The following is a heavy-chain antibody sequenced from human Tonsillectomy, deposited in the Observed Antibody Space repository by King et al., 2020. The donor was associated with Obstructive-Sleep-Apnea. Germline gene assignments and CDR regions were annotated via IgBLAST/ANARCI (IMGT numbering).Heavy chain of an antibody. J-gene: IGHJ4*02. Sequence: QLQESGPGLVKPSQTLSLTCSVSGSSITRGASYWSWVRQPPGKGLEWVGYASYSGSPYHNPSLKSRVSISLDTSKNHFSLNLRSVTVADTAVYVCARALESTCGGYCYSEGHFDYWGQGILVTVSS. CDR2: ASYSGSP. CDR1: GSSITRGASY. D-gene: IGHD2-21*02. CDR3: ARALESTCGGYCYSEGHFDY. V-gene: IGHV4-30-4*01.